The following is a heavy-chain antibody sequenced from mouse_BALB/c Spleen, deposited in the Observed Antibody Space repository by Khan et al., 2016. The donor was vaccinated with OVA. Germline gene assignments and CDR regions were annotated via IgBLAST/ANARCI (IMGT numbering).Heavy chain of an antibody. CDR2: ISYSDST. CDR1: GDSITSGY. Sequence: VQLKESGPSLVKPSQTLSLTCSVTGDSITSGYWNWIRKFPGNKLEYMGYISYSDSTYYNPSLKSRISITRGTSKNQYYLQLNSVTTEDTATYYCARMYGNYRAWFAYWGQGTLVTVSA. V-gene: IGHV3-8*02. CDR3: ARMYGNYRAWFAY. D-gene: IGHD2-10*02. J-gene: IGHJ3*01.